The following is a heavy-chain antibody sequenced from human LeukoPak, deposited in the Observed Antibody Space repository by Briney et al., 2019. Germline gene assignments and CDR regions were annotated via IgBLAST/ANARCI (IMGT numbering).Heavy chain of an antibody. Sequence: GGSLRLSCAASGFTVSTNYMSWVRQAPGKGLEWVSVIYSGGSTYYADSVKGRFTISRDNSKNTLYLQRNSLRAEDTAVYYCAAAVQWLRYDYWGQGTLVTVSS. D-gene: IGHD5-12*01. CDR3: AAAVQWLRYDY. CDR1: GFTVSTNY. V-gene: IGHV3-53*01. CDR2: IYSGGST. J-gene: IGHJ4*02.